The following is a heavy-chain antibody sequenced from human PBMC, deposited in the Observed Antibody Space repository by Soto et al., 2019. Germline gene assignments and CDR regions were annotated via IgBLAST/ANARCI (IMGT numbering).Heavy chain of an antibody. Sequence: QLQLQESGPGLVKPSGTLSLTCTVSGGSISSSSYYRGWIRQPPGKGLEWIGSIYYSGSTYYNPSLKSRVTISVDTSKNQFSLKLSSVTAADTAVYYCRFWSGYYSSPFDYWGQGTLVTVPS. CDR2: IYYSGST. V-gene: IGHV4-39*01. J-gene: IGHJ4*02. CDR1: GGSISSSSYY. D-gene: IGHD3-3*01. CDR3: RFWSGYYSSPFDY.